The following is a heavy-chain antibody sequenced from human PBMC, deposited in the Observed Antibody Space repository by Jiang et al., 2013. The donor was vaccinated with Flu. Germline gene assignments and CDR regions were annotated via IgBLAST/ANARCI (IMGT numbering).Heavy chain of an antibody. J-gene: IGHJ4*02. V-gene: IGHV4-39*01. CDR2: IYYSGST. CDR3: ARSYDSSGYYYVAPFDY. D-gene: IGHD3-22*01. Sequence: LLKPSETLSLTCTVSGGSISSSSYYWGWIRQPPGKGLEWIGSIYYSGSTYYNPSLKSRVTISVDTSKNQFSLKLSSVTAADTAVYYCARSYDSSGYYYVAPFDYWGQGTLVTVSS. CDR1: GGSISSSSYY.